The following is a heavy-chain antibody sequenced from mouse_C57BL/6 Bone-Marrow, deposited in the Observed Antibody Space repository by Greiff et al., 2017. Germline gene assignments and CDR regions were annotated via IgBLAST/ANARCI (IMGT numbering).Heavy chain of an antibody. CDR2: IDPSDSYT. J-gene: IGHJ3*01. CDR3: ARRRDYGTWFAY. Sequence: VQLQQSGAELVMPGASVKLSCKASGYTFTSYWMHWVKQRPGQGLEWIGEIDPSDSYTNYNQKFKGKSTLTVDKSSSTAYMQLSSLTSEDSAVYYCARRRDYGTWFAYWGQGTLVTVSA. CDR1: GYTFTSYW. V-gene: IGHV1-69*01. D-gene: IGHD1-1*02.